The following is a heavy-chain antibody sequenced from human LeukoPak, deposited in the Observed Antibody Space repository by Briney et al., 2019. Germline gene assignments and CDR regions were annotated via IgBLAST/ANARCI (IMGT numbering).Heavy chain of an antibody. J-gene: IGHJ4*02. CDR2: ISGSGGST. V-gene: IGHV3-23*01. CDR1: GITFSSYW. CDR3: AKGSLQIAAAGTDY. D-gene: IGHD6-13*01. Sequence: GALRPSCAAPGITFSSYWLPRGRQTPGEGLEWVSAISGSGGSTYYADSVKGRFTISRDNSKNTLYLQMNSLRAEDTAVYYCAKGSLQIAAAGTDYWGQGTLVTVSS.